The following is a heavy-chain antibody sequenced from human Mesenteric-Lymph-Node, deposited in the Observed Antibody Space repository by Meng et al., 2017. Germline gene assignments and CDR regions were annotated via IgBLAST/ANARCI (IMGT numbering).Heavy chain of an antibody. CDR1: GGSFSGYY. Sequence: QVQLQQWGAGLLKPLETLSLTCAAYGGSFSGYYWSWIRQPPGKGLEWIGEINHSGSTNYNPSLKSRVTISVDTSKNQFSLKLSSVTAADTAVYYCARTIGGADIVVVPAAYYFDYWGQGTLVTVSS. D-gene: IGHD2-2*01. J-gene: IGHJ4*02. CDR2: INHSGST. CDR3: ARTIGGADIVVVPAAYYFDY. V-gene: IGHV4-34*01.